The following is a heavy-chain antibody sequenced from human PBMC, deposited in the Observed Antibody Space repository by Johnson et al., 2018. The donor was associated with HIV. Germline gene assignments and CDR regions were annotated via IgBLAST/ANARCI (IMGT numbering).Heavy chain of an antibody. CDR1: GFTFSSYA. Sequence: EQLVESGGGVVRPGGSLRLSCAASGFTFSSYAMSWVRQAPGKGLEWVSAISGSGGSTYYADSVKGRFTISRDNSKNTLYLQMNSLRAEDTAVYYCAKDKGSGYDGCDAFDIWGQGTMVTVSS. V-gene: IGHV3-23*04. CDR2: ISGSGGST. J-gene: IGHJ3*02. CDR3: AKDKGSGYDGCDAFDI. D-gene: IGHD5-12*01.